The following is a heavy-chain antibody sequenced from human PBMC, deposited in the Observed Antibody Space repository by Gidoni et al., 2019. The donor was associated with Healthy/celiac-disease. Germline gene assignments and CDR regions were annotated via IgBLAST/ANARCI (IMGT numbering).Heavy chain of an antibody. CDR2: IIPIFGTA. Sequence: VQLVQSSAAVTQPGSSVKVSCNASGGTFSSYAISWVRQAPGQGLERMGGIIPIFGTANYAQKIQGRVTITAEESTSKAYMELGSLGSEETAVYDCARASYDYYDYWGQGTLVTVSS. V-gene: IGHV1-69*01. CDR1: GGTFSSYA. J-gene: IGHJ4*02. CDR3: ARASYDYYDY. D-gene: IGHD5-18*01.